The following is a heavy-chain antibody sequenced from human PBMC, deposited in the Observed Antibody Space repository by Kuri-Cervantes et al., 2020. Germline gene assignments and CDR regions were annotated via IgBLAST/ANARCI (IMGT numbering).Heavy chain of an antibody. CDR1: GESLINYY. CDR2: INHSGST. CDR3: ATMFSGYAYVDH. Sequence: SETLSLTCAFYGESLINYYWTWIRQPPGKGLEWIGEINHSGSTNYNTSLKSRVTMSIDTSKIQFSLRLSSVTAADTAVYYCATMFSGYAYVDHWGQGIPVTVSS. J-gene: IGHJ4*02. V-gene: IGHV4-34*01. D-gene: IGHD5-12*01.